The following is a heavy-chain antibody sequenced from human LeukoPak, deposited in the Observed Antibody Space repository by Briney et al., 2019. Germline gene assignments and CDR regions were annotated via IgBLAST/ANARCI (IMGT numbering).Heavy chain of an antibody. CDR3: ARDSGTTGEVKFDP. CDR2: IYGSGTI. Sequence: SETLSLTCTVSGGAISRSYWSWMRQPAGKGPEWIGRIYGSGTITYNPSLESRVTMSVDTSKNQFSLKLRSVTAADTAVYYCARDSGTTGEVKFDPWGQGILVTVSS. CDR1: GGAISRSY. J-gene: IGHJ5*02. V-gene: IGHV4-4*07. D-gene: IGHD3-10*01.